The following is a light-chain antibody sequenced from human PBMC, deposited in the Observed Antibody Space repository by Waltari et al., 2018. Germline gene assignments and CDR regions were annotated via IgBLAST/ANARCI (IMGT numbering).Light chain of an antibody. CDR2: DVT. J-gene: IGLJ2*01. Sequence: QSALTQPRSVSGSPGQSVTISCTGTSRDVGGYNYVSWYQQHPDKAPKVIIYDVTKLPSGVPDRFSGSKSGNTASLTISGLQAEDEADYYCCSYAGRFSVVFGGGTKLTVL. CDR1: SRDVGGYNY. V-gene: IGLV2-11*01. CDR3: CSYAGRFSVV.